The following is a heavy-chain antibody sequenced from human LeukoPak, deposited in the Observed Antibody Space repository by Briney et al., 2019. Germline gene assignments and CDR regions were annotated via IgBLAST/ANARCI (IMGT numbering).Heavy chain of an antibody. J-gene: IGHJ5*02. D-gene: IGHD5-18*01. CDR1: GGTFSSYA. Sequence: GASVKVSCKASGGTFSSYAISWVRQAPGQGLEWMGGIIPIFGTANYAQKFQGRVTITADKSTSTAYMELSSLRSEDTAVYYCARSGTAMASTTYNWFDPWGQGTLVTVSS. CDR3: ARSGTAMASTTYNWFDP. CDR2: IIPIFGTA. V-gene: IGHV1-69*06.